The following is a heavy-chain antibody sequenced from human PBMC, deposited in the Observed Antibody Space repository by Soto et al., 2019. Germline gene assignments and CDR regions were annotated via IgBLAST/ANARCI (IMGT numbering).Heavy chain of an antibody. CDR1: GFTFSNFW. J-gene: IGHJ4*02. CDR2: IKHDGSEI. D-gene: IGHD3-10*01. V-gene: IGHV3-7*01. CDR3: ARYSGSFSLDY. Sequence: EVQLVESGGGLVQPGGSLRLSCAASGFTFSNFWMNWVHQAPGKGLEWVANIKHDGSEIYYVDSVKGRFTISRDNAKNSLYLQMNSLRAEDTAVYYCARYSGSFSLDYWGQGTLVTVSS.